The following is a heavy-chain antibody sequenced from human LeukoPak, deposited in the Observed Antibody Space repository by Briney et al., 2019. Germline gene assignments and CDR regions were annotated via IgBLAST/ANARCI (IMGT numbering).Heavy chain of an antibody. J-gene: IGHJ4*02. D-gene: IGHD6-13*01. V-gene: IGHV3-48*03. CDR2: ISGRGTTI. CDR1: GFTFSSYE. CDR3: ARVTRDSGIWYDY. Sequence: GGSLRLSCAASGFTFSSYEMNWVRQAPGKGLEWVSYISGRGTTIYYADSVKGRFTISRDNAKNSLYLQMSSLRAEDAALHYCARVTRDSGIWYDYWGQGTLVTVSS.